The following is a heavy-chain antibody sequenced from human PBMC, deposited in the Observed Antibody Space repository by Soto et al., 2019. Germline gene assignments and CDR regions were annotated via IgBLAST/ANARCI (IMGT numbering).Heavy chain of an antibody. Sequence: QVQLVQSGAEVKKPGSSVKVSCKASGGTFSSYAISWVRQAPGQGLEWMGGIIPIFGTANYAQKFQGRVTITADESMSTAYMELNSLRSEDTAVYYCAREEGGVVTTTYYYYGMDVWGQGTTVTVSS. V-gene: IGHV1-69*01. CDR1: GGTFSSYA. J-gene: IGHJ6*02. CDR2: IIPIFGTA. D-gene: IGHD3-3*01. CDR3: AREEGGVVTTTYYYYGMDV.